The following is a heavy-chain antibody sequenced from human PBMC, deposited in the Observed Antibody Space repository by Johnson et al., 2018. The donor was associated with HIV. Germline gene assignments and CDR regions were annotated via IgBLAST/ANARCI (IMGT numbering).Heavy chain of an antibody. D-gene: IGHD1-26*01. Sequence: QVQLVESGGGVVQPGRSLRLSCAASGFTFSSYAMHWVRQAPGKGLEWVAVISYDGSNKYYADSVKGRFTISRDNSKNTLYLQMNRLRAEDTAVYYCATEIRVGATRGNAFDIWGQGTMVTVSS. CDR1: GFTFSSYA. CDR3: ATEIRVGATRGNAFDI. CDR2: ISYDGSNK. V-gene: IGHV3-30*04. J-gene: IGHJ3*02.